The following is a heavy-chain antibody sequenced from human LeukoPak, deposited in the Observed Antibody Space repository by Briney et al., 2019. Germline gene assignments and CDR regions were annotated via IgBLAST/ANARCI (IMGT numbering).Heavy chain of an antibody. J-gene: IGHJ5*02. V-gene: IGHV1-46*01. CDR2: INPSGGNT. CDR3: ARDNSVEDTPWWFDP. Sequence: ASVKVSCKASGYTFTSYYMHWVRQAPGQGLEWMGIINPSGGNTSYAQKFQDRVTMTRDMSTSTDHMELSSLISEDTAVYYCARDNSVEDTPWWFDPWGQGTLVTVSS. CDR1: GYTFTSYY. D-gene: IGHD2-15*01.